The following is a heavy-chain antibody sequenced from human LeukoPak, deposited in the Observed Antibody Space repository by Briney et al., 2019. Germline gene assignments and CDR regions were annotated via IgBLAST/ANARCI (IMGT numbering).Heavy chain of an antibody. Sequence: SVKVSCKASGGTFSSYAISWVRQAPGQGLEWMGGIIPIFGTANYAQKLQGRVTITTDESTSTAYMELSSLRSEDTAVYYCARSVSPDSSGSDYWGQGTLVTVSS. CDR1: GGTFSSYA. V-gene: IGHV1-69*05. J-gene: IGHJ4*02. CDR3: ARSVSPDSSGSDY. D-gene: IGHD6-19*01. CDR2: IIPIFGTA.